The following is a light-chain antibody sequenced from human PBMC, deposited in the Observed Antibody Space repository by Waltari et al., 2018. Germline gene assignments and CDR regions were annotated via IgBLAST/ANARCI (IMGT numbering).Light chain of an antibody. Sequence: QSVLTQPPSASGTPGQRVTFSCSGSISHIGTTACNWYQQLSGTAPKLLIYANNQRPSGVPDRFSGSKSDTSASLVISGLQSEDEADYYCAAWDDSLRSVLFGGGTKLTVL. J-gene: IGLJ2*01. V-gene: IGLV1-44*01. CDR2: ANN. CDR3: AAWDDSLRSVL. CDR1: ISHIGTTA.